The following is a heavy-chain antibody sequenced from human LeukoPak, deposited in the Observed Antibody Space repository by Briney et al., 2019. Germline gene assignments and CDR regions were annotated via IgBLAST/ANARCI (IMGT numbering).Heavy chain of an antibody. Sequence: PGGSLRLSCAASGFTFSSYEMNWVRQAPGKGLEWVSYISSSGSTIYYAHSVKGRFTLSRDNAKNSLYLQMNSLRAEDTAVYYGARADPHYYDSSGYYRSDALDIWGQGTMITVSS. CDR1: GFTFSSYE. CDR2: ISSSGSTI. V-gene: IGHV3-48*03. D-gene: IGHD3-22*01. J-gene: IGHJ3*02. CDR3: ARADPHYYDSSGYYRSDALDI.